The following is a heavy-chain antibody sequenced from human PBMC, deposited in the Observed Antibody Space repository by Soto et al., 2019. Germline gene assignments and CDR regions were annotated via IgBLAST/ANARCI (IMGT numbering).Heavy chain of an antibody. Sequence: QVQVVESGGGVVQPGRSLRLSCAASGFTFSSFGMHWVSQAPGKGLEWVSLIWYDGSKKSYGDSVKGRFTISRDNSRNTVYLLMNSLRADDTAVYYCARDASYYSLWSGYYPSRNGMDVWGQGTTVTVSS. CDR2: IWYDGSKK. D-gene: IGHD3-3*01. V-gene: IGHV3-33*01. J-gene: IGHJ6*02. CDR1: GFTFSSFG. CDR3: ARDASYYSLWSGYYPSRNGMDV.